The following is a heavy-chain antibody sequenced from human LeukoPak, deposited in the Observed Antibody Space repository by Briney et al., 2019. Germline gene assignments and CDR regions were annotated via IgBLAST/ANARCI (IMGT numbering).Heavy chain of an antibody. D-gene: IGHD3-16*01. CDR2: IYHSGST. CDR3: AGFHLGIRLLDY. Sequence: SETLSLTCTVSGYSISSGYYWGWIRQPPGKGLEWIGSIYHSGSTYYNPSLKSRVTISVDTSKNQFSLKLSSVTAADTAVYYCAGFHLGIRLLDYWGQGTLVTVSS. V-gene: IGHV4-38-2*02. J-gene: IGHJ4*02. CDR1: GYSISSGYY.